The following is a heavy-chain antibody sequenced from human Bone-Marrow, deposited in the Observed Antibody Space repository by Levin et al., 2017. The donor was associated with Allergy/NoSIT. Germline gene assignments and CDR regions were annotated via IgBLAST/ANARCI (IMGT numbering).Heavy chain of an antibody. V-gene: IGHV1-18*01. D-gene: IGHD6-19*01. J-gene: IGHJ3*01. CDR2: ISVYNGNT. Sequence: ASVKVSCKASGYTFTSYGISWVRQAPGQGLEWMGWISVYNGNTNYAQKFQDRVTMTTDTSTTTAYMELSSLRSDDTAVYYCARDGPYWYRRGWDDALDLWVQGTMVTVSS. CDR1: GYTFTSYG. CDR3: ARDGPYWYRRGWDDALDL.